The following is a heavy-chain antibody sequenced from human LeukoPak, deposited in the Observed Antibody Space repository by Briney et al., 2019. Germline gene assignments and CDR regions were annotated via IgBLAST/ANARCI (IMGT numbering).Heavy chain of an antibody. CDR1: GDNFSSYV. Sequence: RASVKVSCKASGDNFSSYVLTWVRQAPGQGLEWMGRIIPTLDVANFAQKLKGRVSITADKSTNTAHLELSNLRSEDTAVYYCTREGVYSPDPSSYHRLPFDIWGKGTVVIVSS. CDR2: IIPTLDVA. CDR3: TREGVYSPDPSSYHRLPFDI. V-gene: IGHV1-69*04. D-gene: IGHD3-16*02. J-gene: IGHJ3*02.